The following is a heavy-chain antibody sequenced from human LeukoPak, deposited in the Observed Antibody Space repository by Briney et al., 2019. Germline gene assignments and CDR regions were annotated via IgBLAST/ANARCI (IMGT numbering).Heavy chain of an antibody. D-gene: IGHD6-13*01. Sequence: GGSLTLSCAASGVTVSSNYMSWVRQAPGKGLEWISVIYSGGSTYYADSVKGRFTISRDNSKNTLYLQMNSLRAEDTAVYYCAIAAAAPDGFDYWGQGTLVTVSS. J-gene: IGHJ4*02. CDR3: AIAAAAPDGFDY. V-gene: IGHV3-66*01. CDR1: GVTVSSNY. CDR2: IYSGGST.